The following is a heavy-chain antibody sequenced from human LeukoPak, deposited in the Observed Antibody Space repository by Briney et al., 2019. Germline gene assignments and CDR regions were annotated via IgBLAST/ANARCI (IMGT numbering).Heavy chain of an antibody. V-gene: IGHV1-2*02. J-gene: IGHJ4*02. Sequence: ASVKVSCKASGYTFTGYYMHWVRQAPGQGLERMGWINPNSGGTNYAQKFQGRVTMTRDTSISAAYMELSRLRSDDTAVYYCARANYGSGSYCFDYWGQGTLVTVSS. CDR2: INPNSGGT. CDR1: GYTFTGYY. D-gene: IGHD3-10*01. CDR3: ARANYGSGSYCFDY.